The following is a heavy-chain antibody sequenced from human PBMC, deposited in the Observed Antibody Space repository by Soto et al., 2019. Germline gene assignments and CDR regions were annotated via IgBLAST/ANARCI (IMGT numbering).Heavy chain of an antibody. Sequence: PSETLSLTCTVSGGSISSGGYYWSWIRQHPGKGLEWIGYIYYSGSTYYNPSLKSRVTISVDTSKNQFSLKLSSVTAADTAVYYCARDSEYRAEYYYGMDVWGQGTTVTVSS. CDR2: IYYSGST. D-gene: IGHD2-2*02. J-gene: IGHJ6*02. V-gene: IGHV4-31*03. CDR3: ARDSEYRAEYYYGMDV. CDR1: GGSISSGGYY.